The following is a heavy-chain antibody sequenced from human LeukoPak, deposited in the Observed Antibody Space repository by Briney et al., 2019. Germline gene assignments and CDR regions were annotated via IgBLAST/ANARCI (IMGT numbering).Heavy chain of an antibody. CDR3: ARPRYCSSTSCGPLGY. Sequence: PSETLSLTCTVSGGSISSYYWSWIRQPPGKGLEWIGYIYYSGSTNYNPSLKSRVTISVDTSKNQFSLKLSSVTAADTAVYYCARPRYCSSTSCGPLGYWGQGTLVTVSS. D-gene: IGHD2-2*01. J-gene: IGHJ4*02. CDR2: IYYSGST. V-gene: IGHV4-59*12. CDR1: GGSISSYY.